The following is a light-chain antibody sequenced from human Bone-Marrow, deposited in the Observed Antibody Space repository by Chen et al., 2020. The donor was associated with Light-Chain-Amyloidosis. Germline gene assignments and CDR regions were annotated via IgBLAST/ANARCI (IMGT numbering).Light chain of an antibody. CDR2: GAS. CDR1: QSVSSSY. CDR3: QQDYKEYT. V-gene: IGKV3D-7*01. Sequence: EIVMTQSPATLSLSPGERATLSCRASQSVSSSYLSWYQQKPGQAPRLLIYGASTRATGIPARFSGSGSGTDFTLTISSLQPEDFAVYYCQQDYKEYTFAQGPKLEIK. J-gene: IGKJ2*01.